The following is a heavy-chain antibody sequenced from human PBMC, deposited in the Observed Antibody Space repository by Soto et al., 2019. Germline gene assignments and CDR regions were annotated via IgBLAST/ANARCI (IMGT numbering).Heavy chain of an antibody. J-gene: IGHJ6*02. Sequence: QVQLVQSGAEVKKPGSSVKVSCKASGGTFSSYAISWVRQAPGQGLEWMGGIIPIFGTANYAQKFQGRVTITADESTSTAYMELSSLRSEDTAVYYCARGGGEGYEPDPIFYSYGMDVWGQGTTVTVSS. V-gene: IGHV1-69*12. CDR3: ARGGGEGYEPDPIFYSYGMDV. CDR1: GGTFSSYA. CDR2: IIPIFGTA. D-gene: IGHD5-12*01.